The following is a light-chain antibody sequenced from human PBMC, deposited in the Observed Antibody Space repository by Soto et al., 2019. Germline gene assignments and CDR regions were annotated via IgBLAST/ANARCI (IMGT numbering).Light chain of an antibody. J-gene: IGKJ1*01. CDR3: QQYNSYPWT. CDR1: QSISTW. V-gene: IGKV1-5*03. CDR2: KAS. Sequence: DIQMTQSPSTLSASLGDRVTITCRASQSISTWLAWYQQKPGKAPKLLIYKASSLQSGVPSRFSGSGSGTEFTLTISSLQPDDFATYHCQQYNSYPWTFGQGTKVEIK.